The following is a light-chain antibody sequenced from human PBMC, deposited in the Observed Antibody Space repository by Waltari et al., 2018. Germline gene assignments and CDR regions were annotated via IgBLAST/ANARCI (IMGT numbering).Light chain of an antibody. CDR2: GAS. CDR3: QQSYSTPRT. Sequence: DIQMTQSPSSLSASVGDRVPITCRASQSISTVLNWYQQKPGKAPKLLIYGASSVQSGVPSRFSGSGSGTDFTLTISSLQPEDFATYYCQQSYSTPRTFGQGTKLEIK. J-gene: IGKJ2*01. V-gene: IGKV1-39*01. CDR1: QSISTV.